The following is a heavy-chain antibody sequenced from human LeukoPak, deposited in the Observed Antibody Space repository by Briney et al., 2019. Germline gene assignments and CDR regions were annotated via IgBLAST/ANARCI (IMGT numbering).Heavy chain of an antibody. CDR1: GYTFTNYG. V-gene: IGHV1-18*01. CDR3: ARSTLQLWSPYYYMDV. D-gene: IGHD5-18*01. CDR2: ISVYNGNT. J-gene: IGHJ6*03. Sequence: ASVNVSCKASGYTFTNYGISWVRQAPGQGLEWMGWISVYNGNTNYAQKFQGRVTMTTDTSTNTAYMELRSLRSDDTAMYYCARSTLQLWSPYYYMDVWGEGTTVTVSS.